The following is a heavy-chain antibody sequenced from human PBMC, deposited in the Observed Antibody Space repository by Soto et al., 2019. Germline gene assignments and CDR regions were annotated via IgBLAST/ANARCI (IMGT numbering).Heavy chain of an antibody. Sequence: GESLKISFKGSGYNFPRYWIAWVRHMPGKGLEWMGIIYPGDSDTRYSPSFQGQVTISADKSISTAYLQWSSLKASDTAMYYCARRGCSSTTCQNWFDPWGQGTLVTVSS. J-gene: IGHJ5*02. D-gene: IGHD2-2*01. V-gene: IGHV5-51*01. CDR1: GYNFPRYW. CDR2: IYPGDSDT. CDR3: ARRGCSSTTCQNWFDP.